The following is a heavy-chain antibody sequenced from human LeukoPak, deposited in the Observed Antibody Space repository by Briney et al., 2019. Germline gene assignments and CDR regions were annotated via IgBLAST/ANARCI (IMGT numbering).Heavy chain of an antibody. J-gene: IGHJ4*02. CDR1: GFTFSSYG. CDR3: AKDAYYDILTGSNRVDY. D-gene: IGHD3-9*01. CDR2: ISYDGSNK. Sequence: GGSLRLSCAASGFTFSSYGMHWVRQAPGKGLEWVAVISYDGSNKYYADSVKGRFTISRDNSKNTLYLQMNSLRAEDTAVYYCAKDAYYDILTGSNRVDYWGQGTLVTVSS. V-gene: IGHV3-30*18.